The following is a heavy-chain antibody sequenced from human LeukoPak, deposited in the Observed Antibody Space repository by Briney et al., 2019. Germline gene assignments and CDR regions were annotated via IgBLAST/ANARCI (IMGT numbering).Heavy chain of an antibody. Sequence: ASVKVSCKASGYTFTSYGISWVRQAPGQGLEWMGWISAYNGNTNYAQKLQGRVTMTTDTSTSTAYMELRSLRSEDTAVYYCARVVVGATTPYYYYYMDVWGKGTTVTVSS. CDR2: ISAYNGNT. D-gene: IGHD1-26*01. V-gene: IGHV1-18*01. J-gene: IGHJ6*03. CDR3: ARVVVGATTPYYYYYMDV. CDR1: GYTFTSYG.